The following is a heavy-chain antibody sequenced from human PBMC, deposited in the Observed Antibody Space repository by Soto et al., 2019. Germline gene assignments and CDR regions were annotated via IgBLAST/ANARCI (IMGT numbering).Heavy chain of an antibody. J-gene: IGHJ4*02. V-gene: IGHV3-7*03. CDR1: GFRFTTYW. CDR2: IRQDGSET. Sequence: EVQLVESGGDLVQPGGSLRLSCAASGFRFTTYWMTWVRQAPGKGLEWVAIIRQDGSETKYGDSVKGRFTISRDNAKNSGFPQMEGLEAGETGVYYCGTTTRGGPFGHWGQGTLVTVSS. CDR3: GTTTRGGPFGH. D-gene: IGHD1-1*01.